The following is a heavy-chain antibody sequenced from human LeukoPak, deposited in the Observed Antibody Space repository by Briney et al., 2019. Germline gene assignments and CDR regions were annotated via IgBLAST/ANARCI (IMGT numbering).Heavy chain of an antibody. V-gene: IGHV3-23*01. CDR3: AKDKIPAITMVRGVGFDY. CDR2: ISGSGAGT. J-gene: IGHJ4*02. Sequence: AISGSGAGTYYADSVKGRFTISRDNSKNTLYLQMNSLRAEDTAVYYCAKDKIPAITMVRGVGFDYWGQGTLVTVSS. D-gene: IGHD3-10*01.